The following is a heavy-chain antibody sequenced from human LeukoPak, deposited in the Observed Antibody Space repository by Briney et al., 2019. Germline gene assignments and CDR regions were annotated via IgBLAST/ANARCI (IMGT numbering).Heavy chain of an antibody. CDR2: INHSGST. J-gene: IGHJ4*02. D-gene: IGHD5-18*01. CDR1: GGSFSGYY. V-gene: IGHV4-34*01. Sequence: PSETLSLTCAVYGGSFSGYYWSWIRQPPGKGLEWIGEINHSGSTNYNPSLKSRVTISVDTSKNQFSLKLSSVAAADTAVYYCARERAWAYDSYGPPFDYWGQGTLVTVSS. CDR3: ARERAWAYDSYGPPFDY.